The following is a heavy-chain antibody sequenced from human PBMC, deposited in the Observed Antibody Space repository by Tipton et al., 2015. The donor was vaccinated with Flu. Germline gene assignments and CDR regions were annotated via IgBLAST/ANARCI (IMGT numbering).Heavy chain of an antibody. CDR3: ARDYLWFGERTGDSCFDP. CDR2: VSYDGGDT. V-gene: IGHV3-30*04. D-gene: IGHD3-10*01. J-gene: IGHJ5*02. CDR1: GFTFSSYA. Sequence: QVQLVQSGGGVVQPGRSLGLSCAASGFTFSSYAMHWVRQAPGKGLEWVAVVSYDGGDTYYADSVKGRFTISRDNSKNMLYLQMNSLRVEDTAVYYCARDYLWFGERTGDSCFDPWGQGTLVTVSS.